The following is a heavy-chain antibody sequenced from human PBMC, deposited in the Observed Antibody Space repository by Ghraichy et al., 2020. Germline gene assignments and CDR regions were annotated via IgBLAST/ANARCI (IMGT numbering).Heavy chain of an antibody. V-gene: IGHV7-4-1*02. J-gene: IGHJ4*02. CDR1: GYTFTTYT. D-gene: IGHD3-3*01. CDR3: ARDQGGNYDFWTGTYSL. Sequence: ASVKVSCKASGYTFTTYTLNWVRQAPGQGLEWMGWINTKTGNPTYAQGFAGRFVFSLDTSVSTAYLQISRLRAEDTAVYYRARDQGGNYDFWTGTYSLWGQGTLVTVSS. CDR2: INTKTGNP.